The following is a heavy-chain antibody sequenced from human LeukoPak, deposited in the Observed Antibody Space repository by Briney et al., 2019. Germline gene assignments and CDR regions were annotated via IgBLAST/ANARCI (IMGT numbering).Heavy chain of an antibody. CDR3: ARAVSEYISSAGDY. CDR1: GYTFTDYY. D-gene: IGHD6-6*01. J-gene: IGHJ4*02. Sequence: ASVKVSCKASGYTFTDYYLHWVRQAPGQGLEWMGWINPNSGVTKYAQKFQGRVTMTRDTSISTAYMELSRLISDDTAVYYCARAVSEYISSAGDYWGQGTLVTVSS. CDR2: INPNSGVT. V-gene: IGHV1-2*02.